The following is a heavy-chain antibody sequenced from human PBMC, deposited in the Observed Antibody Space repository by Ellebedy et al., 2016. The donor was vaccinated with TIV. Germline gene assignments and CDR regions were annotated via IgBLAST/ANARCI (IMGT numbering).Heavy chain of an antibody. V-gene: IGHV3-64D*06. Sequence: GESLKISCSASGFTFSNYAMHWVRQAPGKGLEYVSAISNNGGSTYIADSVKGRFTVSRDNSKNTLYLQMNSLSTEDTAVYYCVKDHDRSGFYYYFDDWGQGTLVTVSS. D-gene: IGHD3-22*01. CDR1: GFTFSNYA. CDR2: ISNNGGST. J-gene: IGHJ4*02. CDR3: VKDHDRSGFYYYFDD.